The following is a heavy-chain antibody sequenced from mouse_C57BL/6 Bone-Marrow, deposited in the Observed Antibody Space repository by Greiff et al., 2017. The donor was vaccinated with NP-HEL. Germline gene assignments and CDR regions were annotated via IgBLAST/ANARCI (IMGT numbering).Heavy chain of an antibody. CDR1: GYTFTSYW. V-gene: IGHV1-64*01. J-gene: IGHJ2*01. CDR2: IHPNSGST. CDR3: ARCGNYLYYFDY. Sequence: VQLQQPGAELVKPGASVKLSFKASGYTFTSYWMHWVKQRPGQGLEWIGMIHPNSGSTNYNEKFKSKATLTVDKSSSTAYMQLSSLTSEDSAVYYCARCGNYLYYFDYWGQGTTLTVSS. D-gene: IGHD2-1*01.